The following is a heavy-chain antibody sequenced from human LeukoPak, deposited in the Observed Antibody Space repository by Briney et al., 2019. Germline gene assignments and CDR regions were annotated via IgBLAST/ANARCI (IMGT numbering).Heavy chain of an antibody. CDR1: GGSISSYY. D-gene: IGHD2-2*02. J-gene: IGHJ3*02. CDR2: IYYSGST. CDR3: ARGKLYCSSTSCYISGISVGDLRLPFDI. V-gene: IGHV4-59*01. Sequence: PSETLSLTCTVSGGSISSYYWSWIRQPPGKGLEWIGYIYYSGSTNYNPSLKSRVTISVDTSKNQFSLKLSSVTAADTAVYYCARGKLYCSSTSCYISGISVGDLRLPFDIWGQGTMVTVSS.